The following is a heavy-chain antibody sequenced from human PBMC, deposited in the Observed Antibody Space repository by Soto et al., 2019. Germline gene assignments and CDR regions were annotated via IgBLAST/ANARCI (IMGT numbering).Heavy chain of an antibody. CDR3: AREVIPLTTDWYFDL. CDR1: GGSISGGVGGLYY. CDR2: IYDSGST. J-gene: IGHJ2*01. D-gene: IGHD4-17*01. Sequence: QLQLRESGPGLVQPSETLSLTCTVSGGSISGGVGGLYYWRWIRQPPGKGLEWIGYIYDSGSTYYNPSLKSRVTLSVVTSKIEFALRLSSVTAADAAVYYCAREVIPLTTDWYFDLWGRGTLVTVSS. V-gene: IGHV4-30-4*01.